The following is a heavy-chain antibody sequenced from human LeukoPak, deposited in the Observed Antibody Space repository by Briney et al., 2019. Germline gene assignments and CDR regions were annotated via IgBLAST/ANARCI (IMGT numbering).Heavy chain of an antibody. J-gene: IGHJ4*02. CDR1: GGSISSYY. V-gene: IGHV4-59*01. D-gene: IGHD3-22*01. CDR2: IYYSGST. Sequence: SETLSLTCTVSGGSISSYYWSWIRQPPGKGLEWIGYIYYSGSTNYNPSLKSRVTISVDTSKNQFSLKLSSVTAADTAVYYCARAPHFFDTSGSRYYFDYWGQGALVTVSS. CDR3: ARAPHFFDTSGSRYYFDY.